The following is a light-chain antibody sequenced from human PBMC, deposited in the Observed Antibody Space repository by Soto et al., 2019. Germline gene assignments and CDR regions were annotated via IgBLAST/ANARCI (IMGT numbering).Light chain of an antibody. CDR3: CSYADSSTLV. Sequence: QSALTQPASVSGSPEQSINISCTGTSSDIGTYNLVSWYQQHPGKAPKLMIYEVTKRPSGVSSRFSGSKSGKTASLTISGLQAEDEADYYCCSYADSSTLVFGGGTKVTVL. J-gene: IGLJ2*01. CDR2: EVT. V-gene: IGLV2-23*02. CDR1: SSDIGTYNL.